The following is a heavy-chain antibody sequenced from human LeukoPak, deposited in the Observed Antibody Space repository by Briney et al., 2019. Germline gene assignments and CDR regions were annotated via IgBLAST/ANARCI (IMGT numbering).Heavy chain of an antibody. Sequence: GRSLRLSCAASGFTFGHYGKHWVRQAPGKGLEWVALISYDGSNEYYADSVRGRFTVSRDNSKNTLYLQMNGLRAEDTAVYFCASLSVEMTTIDYWGQGTLVTVSS. CDR2: ISYDGSNE. CDR1: GFTFGHYG. V-gene: IGHV3-30*03. CDR3: ASLSVEMTTIDY. D-gene: IGHD5-24*01. J-gene: IGHJ4*02.